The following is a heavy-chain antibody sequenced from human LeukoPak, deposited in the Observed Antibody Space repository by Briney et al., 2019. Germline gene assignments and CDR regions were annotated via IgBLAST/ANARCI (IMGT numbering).Heavy chain of an antibody. J-gene: IGHJ6*04. CDR3: ARGDQLLVKHYYYYYGMDV. CDR1: GGTFSSYA. Sequence: GASVKASCKASGGTFSSYAISWVRQAPGQGLEWMGGTIPIFGTANYAQKFQGRVTITADESTSTAYMELSSLRSEDTAVYYCARGDQLLVKHYYYYYGMDVWGKGTTVTVSS. V-gene: IGHV1-69*13. D-gene: IGHD2-2*01. CDR2: TIPIFGTA.